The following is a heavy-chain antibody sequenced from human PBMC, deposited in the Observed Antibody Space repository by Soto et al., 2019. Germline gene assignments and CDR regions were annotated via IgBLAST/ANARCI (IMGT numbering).Heavy chain of an antibody. CDR1: GFTFSNYG. Sequence: GGSLRLSCAASGFTFSNYGMHWVRQAPGKGLEWVAALRDDADDAYYADSVKGRFTISRDNSKNTLYLQMSSLRAEDTAVYYCARPYSSNSNWFDPWGQGTLVTSPQ. D-gene: IGHD6-19*01. CDR3: ARPYSSNSNWFDP. V-gene: IGHV3-33*01. CDR2: LRDDADDA. J-gene: IGHJ5*02.